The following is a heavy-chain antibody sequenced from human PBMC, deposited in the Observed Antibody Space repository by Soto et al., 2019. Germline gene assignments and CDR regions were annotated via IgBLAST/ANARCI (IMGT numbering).Heavy chain of an antibody. J-gene: IGHJ4*02. CDR1: GFSLSNYG. D-gene: IGHD4-17*01. V-gene: IGHV3-30*18. CDR2: ISYHGRDE. Sequence: QVQLVESGGGVVQPGRSLRLSCAASGFSLSNYGMHWVRQAPGKGLEWVAVISYHGRDEYYADSVKGRFTISRDTSKNTLYLQMNTLRPEDTAVYYCVKDHLMNTVTTGGYWGQGTLFTVSS. CDR3: VKDHLMNTVTTGGY.